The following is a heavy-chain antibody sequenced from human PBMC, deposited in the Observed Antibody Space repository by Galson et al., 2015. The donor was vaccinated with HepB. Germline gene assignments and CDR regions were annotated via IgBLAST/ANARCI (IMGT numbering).Heavy chain of an antibody. Sequence: SLRLSCAASGFTFSSYAMSWVRQAPGRGLEWVSNISGGAGSTYYADSVKGRFTISRDNSKNTLHLQMNTLRAEDTAVYYCAKGNEICVNDCYPDWFDPWGQGTLVTVSS. CDR2: ISGGAGST. V-gene: IGHV3-23*01. CDR1: GFTFSSYA. CDR3: AKGNEICVNDCYPDWFDP. J-gene: IGHJ5*02. D-gene: IGHD2-21*02.